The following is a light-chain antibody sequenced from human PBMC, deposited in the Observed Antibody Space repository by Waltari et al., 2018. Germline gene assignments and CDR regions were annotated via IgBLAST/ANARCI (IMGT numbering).Light chain of an antibody. CDR3: QQDGGSPPLT. V-gene: IGKV3-20*01. J-gene: IGKJ4*01. Sequence: EIVLTQSPGTLSLSPGERATLSCRTSQSSTSYSLAWYQQKPGQAPRLLIYGASSRATGFPDRCSGSWSGTDFTLTISRRGPEDFAVDYCQQDGGSPPLTFGGGTKVEIK. CDR1: QSSTSYS. CDR2: GAS.